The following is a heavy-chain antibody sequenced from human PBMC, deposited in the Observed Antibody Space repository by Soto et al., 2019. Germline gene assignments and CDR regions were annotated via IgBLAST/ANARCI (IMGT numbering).Heavy chain of an antibody. Sequence: QVQLQQWGAGLLKPSETLSLTCAVYGGSFSGYYWSWIRQPPGKGLEWIGEINHSGSTNYNPSLKRRVTISVDTSKIQFSLNESSVASADASVYTGASTDMPFFWSYGMDVWGQGTTVTVSS. CDR3: ASTDMPFFWSYGMDV. D-gene: IGHD3-3*01. CDR2: INHSGST. V-gene: IGHV4-34*01. CDR1: GGSFSGYY. J-gene: IGHJ6*02.